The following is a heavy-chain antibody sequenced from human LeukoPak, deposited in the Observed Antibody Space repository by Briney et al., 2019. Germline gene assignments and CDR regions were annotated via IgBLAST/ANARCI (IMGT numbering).Heavy chain of an antibody. Sequence: GGSLRLSSAASGFIFSTYWMSWVRQAPGKGLEWVSLIYSGGNTYYADSVKGRFTISRDNSKNTLYLQMNNLRADDTAVYYCAKLGVMVRGIMGPDYWGQGTLVTVSS. V-gene: IGHV3-53*01. CDR3: AKLGVMVRGIMGPDY. CDR1: GFIFSTYW. D-gene: IGHD3-10*01. J-gene: IGHJ4*02. CDR2: IYSGGNT.